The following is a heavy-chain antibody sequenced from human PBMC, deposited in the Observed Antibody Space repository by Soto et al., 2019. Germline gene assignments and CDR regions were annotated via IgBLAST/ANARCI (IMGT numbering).Heavy chain of an antibody. V-gene: IGHV3-23*01. CDR3: AKAGKYSSGWYDY. Sequence: EVQLLESGGGLVQPGGSPRLSCAASGFTFSSYAMSWVRQAPGKGLEWVSAISGSGGSTYYADSVKGRFTISRDNSKNTLYLQMNSLRAEDTAVYYCAKAGKYSSGWYDYWGQGTLVTVSS. CDR2: ISGSGGST. D-gene: IGHD6-19*01. J-gene: IGHJ4*02. CDR1: GFTFSSYA.